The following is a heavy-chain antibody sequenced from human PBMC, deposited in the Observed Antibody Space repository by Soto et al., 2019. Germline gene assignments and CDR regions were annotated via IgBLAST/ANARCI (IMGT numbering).Heavy chain of an antibody. J-gene: IGHJ4*02. CDR3: ARIIVVVTALDY. D-gene: IGHD2-21*02. V-gene: IGHV1-3*05. CDR1: GYTFTSYA. Sequence: QVQLVQSGAEEKKPGASVKVSCKASGYTFTSYAMHWVRQAPGQRLEWMGWINAGNGNTKYSQKFQGRVTITRDTSASTAYRELSSLISEDTAVYYCARIIVVVTALDYWGQGNLVTVSS. CDR2: INAGNGNT.